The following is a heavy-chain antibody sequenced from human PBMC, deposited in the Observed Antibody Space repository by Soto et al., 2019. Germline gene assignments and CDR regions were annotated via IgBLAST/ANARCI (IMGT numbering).Heavy chain of an antibody. J-gene: IGHJ6*02. Sequence: GESLKISCKGSGYSFTSYWIGWGRQMPGKGLEWMGIIYPGASDTRYSPSFQGQVTISADKSISTAYLQWSSLKASDTAMYYCAGGGVRGVITRTRDYYGMDVWGQGTTVTVSS. V-gene: IGHV5-51*01. CDR1: GYSFTSYW. CDR2: IYPGASDT. CDR3: AGGGVRGVITRTRDYYGMDV. D-gene: IGHD3-10*01.